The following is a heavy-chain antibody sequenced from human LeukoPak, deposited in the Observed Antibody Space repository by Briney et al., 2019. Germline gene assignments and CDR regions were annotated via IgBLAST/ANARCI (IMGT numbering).Heavy chain of an antibody. CDR1: GYTFTSYG. D-gene: IGHD2-2*01. CDR3: ARDTFQPGLIDS. V-gene: IGHV1-18*01. J-gene: IGHJ4*02. Sequence: PLASVKVSCKASGYTFTSYGISWVRQAPGQGLEWMGWISAYNGNTNYAQKLQGRVTMTTDTSTSTAYMELRSLRAEDTAVYYCARDTFQPGLIDSWGQGTLVTVSS. CDR2: ISAYNGNT.